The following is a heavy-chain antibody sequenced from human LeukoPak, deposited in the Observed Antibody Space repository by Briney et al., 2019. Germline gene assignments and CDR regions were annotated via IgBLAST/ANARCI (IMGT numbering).Heavy chain of an antibody. V-gene: IGHV3-43D*03. Sequence: GGSLRLSCAASGFTFDDYAMHWVRQAPGKGLEWVSLISWDGGSTYYADYVKGRFTISRDNSKNSLYLQMNSLRAEDTALYYCAMCSAATSEYYFDYWGQGTLVTVSS. D-gene: IGHD2-15*01. CDR1: GFTFDDYA. J-gene: IGHJ4*02. CDR3: AMCSAATSEYYFDY. CDR2: ISWDGGST.